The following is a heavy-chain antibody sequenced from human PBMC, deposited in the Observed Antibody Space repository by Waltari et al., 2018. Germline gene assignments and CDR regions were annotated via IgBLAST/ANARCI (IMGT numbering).Heavy chain of an antibody. V-gene: IGHV4-39*01. J-gene: IGHJ5*02. CDR2: IYYSGST. Sequence: QLQLQESGPGLVKPSETLSLTCTVSGGSISSSSYYWGWIRQPPGKGLEWIGSIYYSGSTYYNPSLKSRVTISVDTSKNQFSLKLSSVTAADTAVYYCARHWGRPYVSSSWLGDWFDPWGQGTLVTVSS. CDR1: GGSISSSSYY. D-gene: IGHD6-13*01. CDR3: ARHWGRPYVSSSWLGDWFDP.